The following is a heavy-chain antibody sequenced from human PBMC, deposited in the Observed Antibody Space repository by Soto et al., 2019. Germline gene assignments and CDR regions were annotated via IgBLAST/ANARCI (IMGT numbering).Heavy chain of an antibody. Sequence: GESLKISCTGFGYTFTTFWFSWVRQMPGKGLEWMGRIDPRDSQTNYSPSFQGHVTISVDKSISTAYLQWNSLKASDTDLYYCGRAVCPTDTCNSWVDPWGHGTLVT. CDR1: GYTFTTFW. D-gene: IGHD1-26*01. CDR2: IDPRDSQT. CDR3: GRAVCPTDTCNSWVDP. V-gene: IGHV5-10-1*01. J-gene: IGHJ5*02.